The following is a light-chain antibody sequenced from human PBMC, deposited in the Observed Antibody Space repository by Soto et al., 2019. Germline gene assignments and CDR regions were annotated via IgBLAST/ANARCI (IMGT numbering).Light chain of an antibody. CDR2: GAS. Sequence: IVLTQSPGTLSLSPGDGATLSCRASQSVSSSLAWYQQKPGQAPRLLIHGASTRATGIPARFSGSGSGTEFTLTISSLQSEDSAVYYCQQYNNWWTFGQGTKVDIK. J-gene: IGKJ1*01. CDR3: QQYNNWWT. V-gene: IGKV3-15*01. CDR1: QSVSSS.